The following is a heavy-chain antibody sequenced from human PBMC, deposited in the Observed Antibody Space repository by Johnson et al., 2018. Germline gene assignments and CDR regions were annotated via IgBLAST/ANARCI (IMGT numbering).Heavy chain of an antibody. CDR2: IWYDGSNE. CDR1: GFTFSSYG. D-gene: IGHD5-18*01. J-gene: IGHJ6*02. Sequence: QVQLVESGGGVVQPGRSLRLSCAASGFTFSSYGMHWVRQAPGKGLEWVAVIWYDGSNEYYADSVKGRFTISRDNSKNTLYLQMNSLRAEDTAVYYCARGGTAMVLSYYYYGMDVWGQGTTVTVSS. CDR3: ARGGTAMVLSYYYYGMDV. V-gene: IGHV3-33*01.